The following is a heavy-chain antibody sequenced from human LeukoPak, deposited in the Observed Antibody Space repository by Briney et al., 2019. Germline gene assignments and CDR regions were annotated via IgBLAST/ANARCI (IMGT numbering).Heavy chain of an antibody. V-gene: IGHV1-18*01. J-gene: IGHJ6*03. CDR3: ARSVPRTYYYYYMDV. Sequence: ASVKVSCKASGYTFTSYGISWVRQAPGQGLEWMGWISVYNGNTNYAQKLQGRVTMTTDTSTSTAYMELRSLRSDDTAVYYCARSVPRTYYYYYMDVWGKGTTITVSS. CDR1: GYTFTSYG. D-gene: IGHD1-1*01. CDR2: ISVYNGNT.